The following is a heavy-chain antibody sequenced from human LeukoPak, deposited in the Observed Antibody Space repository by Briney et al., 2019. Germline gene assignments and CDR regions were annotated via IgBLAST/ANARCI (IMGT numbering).Heavy chain of an antibody. J-gene: IGHJ1*01. Sequence: GGSLRLSCAASGFTFSGSTMHWVRQASGKGLERVARIRTKADDYAPAYAASVTGRFTISSDDSQNMAYLQMNSLKSEDTARYYCASGPTGWTEYFQHWGQGILLTVSS. CDR1: GFTFSGST. V-gene: IGHV3-73*01. D-gene: IGHD6-19*01. CDR3: ASGPTGWTEYFQH. CDR2: IRTKADDYAP.